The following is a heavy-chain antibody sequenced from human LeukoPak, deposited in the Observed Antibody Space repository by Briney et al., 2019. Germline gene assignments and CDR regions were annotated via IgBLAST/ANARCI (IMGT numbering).Heavy chain of an antibody. J-gene: IGHJ5*02. CDR1: GYTFTSYG. Sequence: ASVKVSCKASGYTFTSYGISWVRQAPGQGLEWMGWTSAYNGNTNYAQKLQGRVTMTTDTSTSTAYMELRSLRSDDTAVYFCARDNSVGDYAWWFDPWGQGTLVTVSS. CDR2: TSAYNGNT. V-gene: IGHV1-18*01. CDR3: ARDNSVGDYAWWFDP. D-gene: IGHD1-26*01.